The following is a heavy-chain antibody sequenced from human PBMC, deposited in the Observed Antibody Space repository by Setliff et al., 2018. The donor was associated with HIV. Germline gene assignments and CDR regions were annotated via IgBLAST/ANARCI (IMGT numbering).Heavy chain of an antibody. CDR2: INSDGSTT. Sequence: PGGSLRLSCAASGFTFSSYWMHWVRQAPGKGLVWVSHINSDGSTTNYADSVKGRFTISRDNSKSSLFLQMDSLRAEDTAFYYCVRGPQFTPHWGQGTLVTVSS. D-gene: IGHD3-16*01. CDR3: VRGPQFTPH. CDR1: GFTFSSYW. V-gene: IGHV3-74*01. J-gene: IGHJ4*02.